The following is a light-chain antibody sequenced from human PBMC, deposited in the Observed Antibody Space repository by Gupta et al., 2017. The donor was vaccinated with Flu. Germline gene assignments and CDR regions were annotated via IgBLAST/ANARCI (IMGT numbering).Light chain of an antibody. CDR3: QQSYSTPLYT. CDR1: QSISSY. V-gene: IGKV1-39*01. CDR2: AAS. J-gene: IGKJ2*01. Sequence: DIQMTQSPSSLSASVGDRVTITCLASQSISSYLNWYQQKPGKAPKLLIYAASSLQSGVPSRFSGSGSGTDLTLTISSLQPEDFATYYCQQSYSTPLYTFGQGTKLEIK.